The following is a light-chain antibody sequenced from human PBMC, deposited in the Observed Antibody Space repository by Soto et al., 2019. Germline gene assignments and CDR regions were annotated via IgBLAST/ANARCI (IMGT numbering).Light chain of an antibody. CDR1: SSDVGSYNL. V-gene: IGLV2-14*02. CDR2: EVS. CDR3: SSYTTSLTVV. J-gene: IGLJ2*01. Sequence: QSALTQPASVSGSPGQSITISCTGTSSDVGSYNLVSWYQQHPGKAPKLMIYEVSKWPSGISNRFSGSKSGNTASLTISGLRAEDEADYYCSSYTTSLTVVFGGGTKLTVL.